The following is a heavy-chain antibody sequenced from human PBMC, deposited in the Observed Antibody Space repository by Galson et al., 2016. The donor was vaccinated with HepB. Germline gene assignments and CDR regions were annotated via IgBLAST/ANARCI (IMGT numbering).Heavy chain of an antibody. CDR2: ITSGSDT. CDR1: GFIFSHYE. Sequence: SLRLSCAGSGFIFSHYEMNWVRQAPGKGLEWLSYITSGSDTYYADSVQGRFTISRDNAKNSLFLQMNSLRAEDTGVYYCARRGASTWSWGQGTLVTVSS. V-gene: IGHV3-69-1*02. D-gene: IGHD1-26*01. J-gene: IGHJ5*02. CDR3: ARRGASTWS.